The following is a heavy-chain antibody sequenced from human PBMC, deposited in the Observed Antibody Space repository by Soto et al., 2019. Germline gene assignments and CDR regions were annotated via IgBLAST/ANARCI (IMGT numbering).Heavy chain of an antibody. Sequence: HPGGSLRLSCEASGFTFSDYGMNWVRQAPGKGLEWVSYISGSSGTRYYADSVKGRFTISRDNAKNSLYLQMNSLRAEDTAVYYCARLFDFWSGYYYYVDVWGKGTTVTVSS. CDR2: ISGSSGTR. CDR3: ARLFDFWSGYYYYVDV. D-gene: IGHD3-3*01. V-gene: IGHV3-48*01. CDR1: GFTFSDYG. J-gene: IGHJ6*03.